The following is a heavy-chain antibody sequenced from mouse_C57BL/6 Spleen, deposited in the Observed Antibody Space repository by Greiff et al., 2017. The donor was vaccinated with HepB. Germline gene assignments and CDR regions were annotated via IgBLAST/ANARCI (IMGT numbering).Heavy chain of an antibody. CDR3: ARWQETERGVYGNWDYAMDY. CDR1: GYTFTSYW. Sequence: VQLQQSGTELVKPGASVKLSCKASGYTFTSYWMHWVKQRPGQGLEWIGNINPSNGGTNYNEKFKSKATLTVDKSSSTAYMQLSSLTSEDSAVYYCARWQETERGVYGNWDYAMDYWGQGTSVTVSS. J-gene: IGHJ4*01. D-gene: IGHD2-1*01. V-gene: IGHV1-53*01. CDR2: INPSNGGT.